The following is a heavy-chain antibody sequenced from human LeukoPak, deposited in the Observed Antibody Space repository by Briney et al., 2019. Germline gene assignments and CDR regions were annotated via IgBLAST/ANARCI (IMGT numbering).Heavy chain of an antibody. V-gene: IGHV4-34*01. CDR3: ARHADYYDSSGYFS. J-gene: IGHJ4*02. CDR1: GFTFSDYY. Sequence: PGGSLRLSCAASGFTFSDYYMSWIRQPPGKGLEWIGEINHSGSTNYNPSLKSRVTISVDTSKNQFSLKLSSVTAADTAVYYCARHADYYDSSGYFSWGQGTLVTVSS. D-gene: IGHD3-22*01. CDR2: INHSGST.